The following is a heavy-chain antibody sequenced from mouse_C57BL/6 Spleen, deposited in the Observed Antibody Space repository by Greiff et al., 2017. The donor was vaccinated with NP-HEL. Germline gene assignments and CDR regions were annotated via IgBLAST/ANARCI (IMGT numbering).Heavy chain of an antibody. CDR1: GYAFSSSW. Sequence: QVQLQQSGPELVKPGASVKISCKASGYAFSSSWMNWVKQRPGKGLEWIGRIYPGDGDTNYNGKFKGKATLTADKSSSTAYMQLSSLTSEDSAVYFCASYYGSSHDYWGQGTTLTVSS. CDR3: ASYYGSSHDY. J-gene: IGHJ2*01. CDR2: IYPGDGDT. D-gene: IGHD1-1*01. V-gene: IGHV1-82*01.